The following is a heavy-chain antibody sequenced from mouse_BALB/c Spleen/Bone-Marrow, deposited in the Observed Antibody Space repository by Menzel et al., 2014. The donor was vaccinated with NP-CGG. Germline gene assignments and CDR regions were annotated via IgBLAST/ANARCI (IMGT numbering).Heavy chain of an antibody. CDR1: GFTFSSYA. J-gene: IGHJ2*01. CDR3: ARGRHGSGYVGFDY. Sequence: DVQLVESGGGLVKPGGSLKLSCAASGFTFSSYAMSWVRQTPEKRLEWVASISSGGSTYYPDSVKGRFTISRDNARNILYLQMSSLRSEDTAMYYCARGRHGSGYVGFDYWGQGTTLTVSS. D-gene: IGHD1-1*01. CDR2: ISSGGST. V-gene: IGHV5-6-5*01.